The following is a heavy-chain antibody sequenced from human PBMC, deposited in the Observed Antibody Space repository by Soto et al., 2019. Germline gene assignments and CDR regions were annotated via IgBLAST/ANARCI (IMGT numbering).Heavy chain of an antibody. V-gene: IGHV3-11*05. CDR1: GFTFSDYY. Sequence: GGSLRLSCAASGFTFSDYYMSWIRQAPGKGLEWVSYISSSSYTNYADSVKGRFTISRDNAKNSLYLQMNSLRAEDTAVYYCARDFSTDSSVRRYYGMVVWGQGTTVTVSS. D-gene: IGHD3-22*01. CDR2: ISSSSYT. J-gene: IGHJ6*02. CDR3: ARDFSTDSSVRRYYGMVV.